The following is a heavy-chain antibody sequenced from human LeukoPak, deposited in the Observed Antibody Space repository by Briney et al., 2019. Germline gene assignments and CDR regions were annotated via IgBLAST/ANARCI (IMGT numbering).Heavy chain of an antibody. CDR1: GFTVSSNY. J-gene: IGHJ6*02. V-gene: IGHV3-53*01. CDR3: ARSYSSGSYYYYGMDV. D-gene: IGHD6-19*01. Sequence: GGSLRLSCAASGFTVSSNYMSWVRQAPGKGLEWVSAIYSGGSTYYADSVRGRFTISRDNSKNTLYLQMNSLRAEDTAVYYCARSYSSGSYYYYGMDVWGQGTTVTVSS. CDR2: IYSGGST.